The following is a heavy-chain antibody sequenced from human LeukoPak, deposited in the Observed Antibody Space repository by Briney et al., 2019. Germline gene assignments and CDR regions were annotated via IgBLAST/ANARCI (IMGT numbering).Heavy chain of an antibody. D-gene: IGHD3-22*01. V-gene: IGHV1-2*02. Sequence: ASVKVSCKASGYTFTGYYMHWVRQAPGQGLEWMGWINPNSGGTNYAQKFQGRITMTRDTSISTAYMELSRPRSDDTAVYYCARSGSITMIVVVPYGYWGQGTLVTVSS. J-gene: IGHJ4*02. CDR3: ARSGSITMIVVVPYGY. CDR2: INPNSGGT. CDR1: GYTFTGYY.